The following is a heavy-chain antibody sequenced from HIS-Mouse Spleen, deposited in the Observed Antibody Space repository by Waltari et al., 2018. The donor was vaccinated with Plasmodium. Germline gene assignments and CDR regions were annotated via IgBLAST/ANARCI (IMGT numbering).Heavy chain of an antibody. J-gene: IGHJ1*01. V-gene: IGHV1-2*02. CDR1: GYTFTGYY. CDR2: INPNSGGT. Sequence: QVQLVQSGAEVKKPGASVKVSCKASGYTFTGYYMHWVRQAPGQGLAWMGWINPNSGGTNYAQKFQGRVTMTRDTSISTAYMELSRLRSDDTAVYYCARVLGYKAAAGTFVEYFQHWGQGTLVTVSS. CDR3: ARVLGYKAAAGTFVEYFQH. D-gene: IGHD6-13*01.